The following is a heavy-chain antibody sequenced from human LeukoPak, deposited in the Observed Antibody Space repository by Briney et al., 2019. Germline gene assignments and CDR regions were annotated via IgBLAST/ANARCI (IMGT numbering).Heavy chain of an antibody. CDR1: GGSISSGGYY. CDR3: ARDPAVTGHAFDI. D-gene: IGHD6-19*01. CDR2: IYYSGST. J-gene: IGHJ3*02. V-gene: IGHV4-31*03. Sequence: SQTLSLTCTVSGGSISSGGYYWSWIRQHPGKGLEWIGYIYYSGSTYYNPSLKSRVTISVDTSKKHCSLKLSSVTAADTAVYYCARDPAVTGHAFDIWGQGTMVTVSS.